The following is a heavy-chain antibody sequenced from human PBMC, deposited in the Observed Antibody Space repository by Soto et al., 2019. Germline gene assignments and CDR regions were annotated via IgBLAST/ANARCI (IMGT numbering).Heavy chain of an antibody. V-gene: IGHV4-4*02. CDR1: GGSISSSNW. Sequence: PSETLSLTCAVSGGSISSSNWWSWVRQPPGKGLEWIGEIYHSGSTNYNPSLKSRVTISVDKSKNQFSLKLSSVTAADTAVYYCARHGKGPGSYYYYRTDVWGQGTTVTVSS. J-gene: IGHJ6*02. CDR3: ARHGKGPGSYYYYRTDV. CDR2: IYHSGST.